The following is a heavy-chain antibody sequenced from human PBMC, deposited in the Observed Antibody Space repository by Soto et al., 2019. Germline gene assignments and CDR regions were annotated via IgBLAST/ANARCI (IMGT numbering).Heavy chain of an antibody. V-gene: IGHV1-69*01. CDR3: ARRFGSFYGMDV. CDR2: IIPVVGTA. Sequence: QLQLVQSGAEVKKPGSSVKVSCKASGGAFSSYCVNWVRQAPGEGLEWMGGIIPVVGTANYAQKFQGRVTITADESTGTAYMELSSLRSEDTAVYYCARRFGSFYGMDVWGQGSTVTVSS. CDR1: GGAFSSYC. D-gene: IGHD3-10*01. J-gene: IGHJ6*01.